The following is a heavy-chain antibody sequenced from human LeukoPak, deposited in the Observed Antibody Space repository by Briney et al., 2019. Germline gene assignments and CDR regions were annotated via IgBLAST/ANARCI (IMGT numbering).Heavy chain of an antibody. CDR2: INHRGST. CDR1: GGSFSGYY. CDR3: ARHRRAPYYYYDSSGYPKSTPFDY. Sequence: QTSETLSLTCAVYGGSFSGYYWSWIRQPPGKGLEWIGEINHRGSTNYNPSLKSRVTISVDTSKNQFSLKLSSVTAADTAVYYCARHRRAPYYYYDSSGYPKSTPFDYWGQGTLVTVSS. D-gene: IGHD3-22*01. V-gene: IGHV4-34*01. J-gene: IGHJ4*02.